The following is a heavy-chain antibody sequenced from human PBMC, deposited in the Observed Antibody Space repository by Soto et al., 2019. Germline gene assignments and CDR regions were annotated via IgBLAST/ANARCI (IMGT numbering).Heavy chain of an antibody. J-gene: IGHJ4*02. D-gene: IGHD3-9*01. CDR1: GGTFSSYA. CDR2: IIPIFGTA. V-gene: IGHV1-69*13. CDR3: AREGLATNFDY. Sequence: SVKVSCKASGGTFSSYAISWVRQAPGQGLEWMGGIIPIFGTANYAQKFQGRVTITADESTSTAYMELSSLRSDDTAVYYCAREGLATNFDYWGQGTLVTVSS.